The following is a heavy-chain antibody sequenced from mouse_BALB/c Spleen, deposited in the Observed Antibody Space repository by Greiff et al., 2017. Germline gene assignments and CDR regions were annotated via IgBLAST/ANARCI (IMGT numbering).Heavy chain of an antibody. J-gene: IGHJ2*01. CDR1: GYSFTGYT. D-gene: IGHD2-10*02. Sequence: VQLQQSGPELVKPGASLKISCKASGYSFTGYTMNWVKQSHGKNLEWIGLINPYNGGTSYNQKFKGKATLTVDKSSSTAYMELLSLTSEDSAVYYCARLKYGNSYYFDYWGQGTTLTVSS. V-gene: IGHV1-18*01. CDR2: INPYNGGT. CDR3: ARLKYGNSYYFDY.